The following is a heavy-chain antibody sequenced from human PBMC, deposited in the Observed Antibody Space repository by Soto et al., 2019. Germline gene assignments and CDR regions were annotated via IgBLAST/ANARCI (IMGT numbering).Heavy chain of an antibody. Sequence: GGSLRLSCAASGFTFSSYGMHWVRQAPGKGLEWVAVISYDGSNKYYADSVKGRFTISRDNSKNTLYLQMNSLRAEDTAVYYCATNSRDDYSNYYYYGMDGWGQGTMVTVSS. D-gene: IGHD4-4*01. CDR3: ATNSRDDYSNYYYYGMDG. V-gene: IGHV3-30*03. J-gene: IGHJ6*02. CDR2: ISYDGSNK. CDR1: GFTFSSYG.